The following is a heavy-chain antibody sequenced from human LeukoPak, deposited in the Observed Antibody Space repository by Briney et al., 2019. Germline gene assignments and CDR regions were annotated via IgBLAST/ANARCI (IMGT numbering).Heavy chain of an antibody. Sequence: SETLSLTCTVSGGSISSSSYYCGWVRQPPGKGLEYIGTIFYVGDTYYNPSLESRLTISVDTSKNQFSLKLRSVTAADSAVYYCARTSGSRYAYDDYWGQGTLVTVSS. V-gene: IGHV4-39*01. J-gene: IGHJ4*02. CDR3: ARTSGSRYAYDDY. D-gene: IGHD6-13*01. CDR1: GGSISSSSYY. CDR2: IFYVGDT.